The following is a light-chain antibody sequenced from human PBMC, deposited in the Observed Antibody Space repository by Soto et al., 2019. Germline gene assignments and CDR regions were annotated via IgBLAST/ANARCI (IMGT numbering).Light chain of an antibody. Sequence: DIVMTQSPATLSVSPGEGATLSCRASQSVGSNLAWYQQKPAQAPRLLIYGVSTRATGNPARFSGSGSGTEFTLTISSVQSEDFAVYYCQQYNNWLQTFGQGTKVEIK. CDR3: QQYNNWLQT. CDR1: QSVGSN. J-gene: IGKJ1*01. V-gene: IGKV3-15*01. CDR2: GVS.